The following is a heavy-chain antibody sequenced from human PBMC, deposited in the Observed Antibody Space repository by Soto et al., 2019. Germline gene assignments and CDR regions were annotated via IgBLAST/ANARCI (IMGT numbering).Heavy chain of an antibody. V-gene: IGHV4-4*02. J-gene: IGHJ4*02. CDR3: ARAYSSSVDY. CDR2: IDHSGST. CDR1: GGYISSSNW. D-gene: IGHD6-6*01. Sequence: QVQLQESGPGLVKPSGTLSLTCAVSGGYISSSNWWSWVRPPPVKGLEWTGEIDHSGSTNYNPSLTSRVTKSVDKSKNQFSLKLSSVTAADTAVYYYARAYSSSVDYWGQGTLVTDSS.